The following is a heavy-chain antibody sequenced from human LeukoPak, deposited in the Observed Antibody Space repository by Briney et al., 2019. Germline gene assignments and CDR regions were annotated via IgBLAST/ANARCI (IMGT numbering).Heavy chain of an antibody. D-gene: IGHD1-26*01. J-gene: IGHJ4*02. Sequence: GGSLRLSCVASGFTFSSNAMSWVRQAPGKGLEWVSGISGSGRSAYYADSVKGRLTISRDNSKNTLYLQMTSLRAEDTAVYYCAQDRGIVGATKRVDYWGQGALVTVSS. CDR2: ISGSGRSA. V-gene: IGHV3-23*01. CDR1: GFTFSSNA. CDR3: AQDRGIVGATKRVDY.